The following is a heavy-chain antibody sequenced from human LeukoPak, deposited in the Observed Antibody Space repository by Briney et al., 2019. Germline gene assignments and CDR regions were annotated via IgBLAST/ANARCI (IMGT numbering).Heavy chain of an antibody. Sequence: GGSLRLSCAASGFTFSSYWMSWVRQAPGKGLEWVAFIRYDGSDKSYADSVKGRFTISRDNSENTLYLQINSLRVEDTAVYYCAKDTPTSGYHLDSWGQGTLVTVSS. D-gene: IGHD3-9*01. J-gene: IGHJ4*02. CDR3: AKDTPTSGYHLDS. CDR2: IRYDGSDK. V-gene: IGHV3-30*02. CDR1: GFTFSSYW.